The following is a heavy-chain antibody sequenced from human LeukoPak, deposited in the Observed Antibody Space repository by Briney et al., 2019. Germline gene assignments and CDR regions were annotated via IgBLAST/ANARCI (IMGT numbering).Heavy chain of an antibody. Sequence: PGGSLRLSCVASEFTFSGCWMSWVRQAPGKGLEWVANVNQVGSATYYADSVKGRFTISRDNAKNSLYLQMNSLRAEDTALYYCARRALLWFGELPRAFDIWGQGTMVTVSS. CDR3: ARRALLWFGELPRAFDI. J-gene: IGHJ3*02. D-gene: IGHD3-10*01. V-gene: IGHV3-7*03. CDR2: VNQVGSAT. CDR1: EFTFSGCW.